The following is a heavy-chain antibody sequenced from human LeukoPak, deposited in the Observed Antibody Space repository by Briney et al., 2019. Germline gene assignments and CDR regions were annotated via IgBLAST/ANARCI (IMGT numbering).Heavy chain of an antibody. J-gene: IGHJ3*02. D-gene: IGHD3-22*01. V-gene: IGHV1-69*05. CDR1: GGFFSSYT. Sequence: GASVKVSCKASGGFFSSYTITWVRQAPGQGLEWMGRIIPIFGTANYAQKFQGRVTITTDESTRTAYMELSSLRSEDTAMYYCARQYYYDSSNYYVGGAFDIWGQGTMVTVSS. CDR2: IIPIFGTA. CDR3: ARQYYYDSSNYYVGGAFDI.